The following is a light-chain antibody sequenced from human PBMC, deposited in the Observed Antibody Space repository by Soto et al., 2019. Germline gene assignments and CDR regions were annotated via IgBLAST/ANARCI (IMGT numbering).Light chain of an antibody. V-gene: IGLV2-11*01. CDR1: SSDVGGYNY. J-gene: IGLJ2*01. CDR3: CSYAGSYTSYVI. CDR2: DVS. Sequence: QSVLTQPRSVSGSPGQSVTLSCTGTSSDVGGYNYVSWYKQHPGKAPKLMIYDVSERPSGVPDRFSGSKSGNTASLTISGLQAEDEADYYCCSYAGSYTSYVIFGGGTKVTVL.